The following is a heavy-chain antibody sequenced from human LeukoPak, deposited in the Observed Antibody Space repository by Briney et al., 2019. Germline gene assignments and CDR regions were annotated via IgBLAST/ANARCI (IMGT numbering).Heavy chain of an antibody. CDR2: ISYDGSNK. V-gene: IGHV3-30*18. CDR1: GFTFSSYG. J-gene: IGHJ4*02. CDR3: AKVSSYGDYSLGY. D-gene: IGHD4-17*01. Sequence: GGSLRLSCAASGFTFSSYGMHWVRQAPGKRLEWVAVISYDGSNKYYADSVKGRFTISRDNSKNTLYLQMNSLRAEDTAVYYCAKVSSYGDYSLGYWGQGTLVTVSS.